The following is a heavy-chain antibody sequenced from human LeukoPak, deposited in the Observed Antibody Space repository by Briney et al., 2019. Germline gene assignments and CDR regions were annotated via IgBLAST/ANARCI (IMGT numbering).Heavy chain of an antibody. Sequence: SETLSLTCTVSGGSISSYYWSWIRQPPGKGLEWIGYIYYSGSTNYNPSLKSRVTISVDSSKIQFSRMLSSVTAADTAVYFCARDIYGAFDIWGQGTMVTVSS. CDR1: GGSISSYY. D-gene: IGHD4-17*01. V-gene: IGHV4-59*01. J-gene: IGHJ3*02. CDR2: IYYSGST. CDR3: ARDIYGAFDI.